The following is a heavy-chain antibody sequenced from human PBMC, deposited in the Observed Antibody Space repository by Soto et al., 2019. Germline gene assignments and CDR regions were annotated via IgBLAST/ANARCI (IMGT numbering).Heavy chain of an antibody. Sequence: QVQLVQSGAEVKKPGSSVKVSCKASGGTFSSYAISWVRQAPGQGLEWMGGIIPIFGTANYAQKFQGRVTITADESTSTAYMELSSLRSEDTAVYYCAGNEYYYDSSGYHVPRLYFDYWGQGTLVTVSS. J-gene: IGHJ4*02. V-gene: IGHV1-69*12. CDR3: AGNEYYYDSSGYHVPRLYFDY. CDR1: GGTFSSYA. D-gene: IGHD3-22*01. CDR2: IIPIFGTA.